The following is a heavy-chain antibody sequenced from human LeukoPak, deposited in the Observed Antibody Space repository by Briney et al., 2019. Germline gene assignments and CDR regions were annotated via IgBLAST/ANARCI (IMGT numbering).Heavy chain of an antibody. J-gene: IGHJ4*02. V-gene: IGHV4-34*01. Sequence: PSETLSLTCAVYGGSFSGYYWSWIRQPPGKGLEWIGEINHSGSTNYNPSLKSRVTISVGTSKNQFSLKLSSVTAADTAVYYCAREIYRGYPYNDYWGQGTLVTVSS. D-gene: IGHD5-12*01. CDR1: GGSFSGYY. CDR2: INHSGST. CDR3: AREIYRGYPYNDY.